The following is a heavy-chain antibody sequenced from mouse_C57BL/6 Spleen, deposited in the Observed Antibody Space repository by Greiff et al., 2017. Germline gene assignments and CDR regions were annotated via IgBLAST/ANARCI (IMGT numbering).Heavy chain of an antibody. Sequence: LQESGPELVKPGASVKISCKASGYAFSSSWMNWVKQRPGKGLEWIGRIYPGDGDTNYNGKFKGKATLTADKSSSTAYMQLSSLTSEDSAVYFCASLYYDYDGVDYWGQGTTLTVSS. CDR1: GYAFSSSW. J-gene: IGHJ2*01. CDR2: IYPGDGDT. D-gene: IGHD2-4*01. V-gene: IGHV1-82*01. CDR3: ASLYYDYDGVDY.